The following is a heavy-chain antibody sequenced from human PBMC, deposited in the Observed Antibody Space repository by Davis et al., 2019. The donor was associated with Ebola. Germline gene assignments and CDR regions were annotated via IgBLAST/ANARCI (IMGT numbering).Heavy chain of an antibody. CDR2: IGTAGDP. CDR1: GFTFSSYD. Sequence: GESLKISCAASGFTFSSYDMHWVRQATGKGLEWVSAIGTAGDPYYPGSVKGRFTISRENAKNSLYLQMNSLRAEDTAVYHCARAVQGVAATVPYYFYGMDVWGQGTTVIVSS. D-gene: IGHD6-25*01. CDR3: ARAVQGVAATVPYYFYGMDV. V-gene: IGHV3-13*05. J-gene: IGHJ6*02.